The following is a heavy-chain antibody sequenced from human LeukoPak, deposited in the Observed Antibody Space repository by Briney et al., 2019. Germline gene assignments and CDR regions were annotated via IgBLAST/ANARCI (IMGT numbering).Heavy chain of an antibody. CDR3: ARSPHYYMDV. Sequence: GGSLRLSCAASGFTFSSYSLHWVRQAPGKGLEWVSSISSSSIYIYYADSVKGRFTISRGNAKNSLFLQMNSLRADDTAVYYCARSPHYYMDVWGKGTTVTISS. CDR2: ISSSSIYI. CDR1: GFTFSSYS. V-gene: IGHV3-21*01. J-gene: IGHJ6*03.